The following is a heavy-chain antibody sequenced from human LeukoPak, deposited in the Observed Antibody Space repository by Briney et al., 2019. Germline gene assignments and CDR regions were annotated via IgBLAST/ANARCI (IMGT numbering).Heavy chain of an antibody. J-gene: IGHJ3*02. CDR2: ISSYNDNT. V-gene: IGHV1-18*01. CDR3: ARRVAVARRDAFDI. D-gene: IGHD6-19*01. Sequence: GASVKVSCKASGYTFTSYGISWVRQAPGQGLEWMGWISSYNDNTNYAQKHQGRVTMSTDTSTGTAYMELRSLRSDDTAVYYCARRVAVARRDAFDIWGQGIMVWVSS. CDR1: GYTFTSYG.